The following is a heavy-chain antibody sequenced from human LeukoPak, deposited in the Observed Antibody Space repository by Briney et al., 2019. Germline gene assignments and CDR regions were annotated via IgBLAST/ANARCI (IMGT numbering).Heavy chain of an antibody. J-gene: IGHJ4*02. CDR2: IYHSGST. V-gene: IGHV4-30-2*01. D-gene: IGHD6-13*01. CDR3: ARLPLSLAALDY. CDR1: GGSISSGGYY. Sequence: PSETLSLTCTVSGGSISSGGYYWSWIRQPPGKGLEWIGYIYHSGSTYYNPSLKSRVTISVDRSKNQFSLKLSSVTAADTAVYYCARLPLSLAALDYWGQGTLVTVSS.